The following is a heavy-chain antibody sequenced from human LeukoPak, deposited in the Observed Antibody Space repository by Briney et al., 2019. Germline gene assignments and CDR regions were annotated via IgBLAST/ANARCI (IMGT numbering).Heavy chain of an antibody. CDR1: GGSLSGYS. CDR2: INHSGST. D-gene: IGHD2-2*01. V-gene: IGHV4-34*01. CDR3: ARVPGRPADVFDH. Sequence: KTSETQSLTCAVYGGSLSGYSWSWIRQPPGKGLEWIGEINHSGSTNYNPSLKSRVTISADTSKNQFSLKLSAVTAADTAFYYCARVPGRPADVFDHWGQGTLVTVSS. J-gene: IGHJ4*02.